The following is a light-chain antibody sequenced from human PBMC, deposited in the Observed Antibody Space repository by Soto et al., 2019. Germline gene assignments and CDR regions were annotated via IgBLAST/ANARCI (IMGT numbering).Light chain of an antibody. CDR3: QQYDSRPLT. CDR1: QSISSW. J-gene: IGKJ4*01. V-gene: IGKV1-5*01. CDR2: DAS. Sequence: DIQMTQSPSTLSASVRDRVTITCRASQSISSWLAWYQQKPGKAPKLLIYDASTLESGVPSRFSGSGSGTVFTLTISSLQPEDFATYYCQQYDSRPLTFGGGTKVEIK.